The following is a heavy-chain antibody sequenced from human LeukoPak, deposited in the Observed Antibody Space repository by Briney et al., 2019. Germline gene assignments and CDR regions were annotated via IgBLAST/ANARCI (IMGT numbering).Heavy chain of an antibody. CDR3: ARVRDDYTYFDC. Sequence: GGSLRLSCAASGFTFSSYWMHWVRHAPGKGLMWVSRINRDERRTNSADSVRGRFTISRDNAKSTLYLQMNSLRAEVTAVYYGARVRDDYTYFDCWGQGTLVTVSS. V-gene: IGHV3-74*01. CDR1: GFTFSSYW. J-gene: IGHJ4*02. CDR2: INRDERRT. D-gene: IGHD4-11*01.